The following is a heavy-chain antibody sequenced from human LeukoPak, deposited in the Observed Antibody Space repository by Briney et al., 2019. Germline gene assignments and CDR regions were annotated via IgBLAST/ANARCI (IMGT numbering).Heavy chain of an antibody. CDR1: GGSINGYY. CDR3: ARDQVGNYFDY. CDR2: IYDSGNT. D-gene: IGHD7-27*01. V-gene: IGHV4-59*01. J-gene: IGHJ4*02. Sequence: PSETLSLTCTVSGGSINGYYWSWIRQPPGKGLEWIGYIYDSGNTNYNPSLKSRVTISLDTSKNQFSLKLSSVTAADTAVYYCARDQVGNYFDYWGQGTLLTVSS.